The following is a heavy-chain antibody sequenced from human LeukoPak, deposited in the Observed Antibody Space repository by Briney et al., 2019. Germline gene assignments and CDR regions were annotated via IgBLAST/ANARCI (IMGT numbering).Heavy chain of an antibody. Sequence: GGSLRLSCAASGFTVSSNYMTWVRQAPGKGLEWVAVISYDGSNKYYGDSVKGRFTISRDNSKNTLYLQMNSLRAEDTAVYYCARVVDHDYGDYYLDYWGQGTLVTVSS. J-gene: IGHJ4*02. D-gene: IGHD4-17*01. CDR3: ARVVDHDYGDYYLDY. CDR2: ISYDGSNK. CDR1: GFTVSSNY. V-gene: IGHV3-30*03.